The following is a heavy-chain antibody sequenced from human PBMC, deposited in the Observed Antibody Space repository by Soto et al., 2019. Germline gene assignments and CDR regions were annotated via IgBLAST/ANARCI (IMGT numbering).Heavy chain of an antibody. J-gene: IGHJ6*02. CDR2: IKSKTDGVTT. Sequence: EVQLVESGGGLVKPGGSLRLSCAASGFTFSNAWMSWVRQAPGTGLEWVGRIKSKTDGVTTDYAAPVKGRFTISRDDSKHTLYLQMTSLKTADTAVYYCTTEGIAADYGMDVWGQGTTVTVSS. D-gene: IGHD6-13*01. CDR1: GFTFSNAW. CDR3: TTEGIAADYGMDV. V-gene: IGHV3-15*01.